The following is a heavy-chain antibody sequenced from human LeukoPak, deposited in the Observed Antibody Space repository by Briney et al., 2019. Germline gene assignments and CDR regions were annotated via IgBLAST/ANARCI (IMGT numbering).Heavy chain of an antibody. CDR3: ARGLNDSWTGENY. Sequence: PSETLSLTCTVYDGSFSGYYWSWIRQPPGKGLEWIGEINHSGSTNYNPSLKSRVTISLDTSKSQFSLKVRYVTAADTAVYYCARGLNDSWTGENYWGQGTLVTVSS. CDR2: INHSGST. V-gene: IGHV4-34*01. D-gene: IGHD3-3*01. J-gene: IGHJ4*02. CDR1: DGSFSGYY.